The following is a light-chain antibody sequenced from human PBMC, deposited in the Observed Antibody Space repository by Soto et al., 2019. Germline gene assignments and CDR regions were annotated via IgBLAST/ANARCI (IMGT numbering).Light chain of an antibody. CDR2: DAS. Sequence: EIVLTLSPATLSLSPGERATLSCRASQSVSSYLAWYQQKPGQAPRLLIYDASNRATGIPARFSGSGSGTDFTLTITSLEPEDFAVYYCQHRSNWLAFGGGTKVDTK. CDR1: QSVSSY. V-gene: IGKV3-11*01. J-gene: IGKJ4*01. CDR3: QHRSNWLA.